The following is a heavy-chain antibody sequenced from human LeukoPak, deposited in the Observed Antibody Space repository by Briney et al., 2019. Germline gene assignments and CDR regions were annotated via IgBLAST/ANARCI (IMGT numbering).Heavy chain of an antibody. CDR3: AREDVCSSTSCYTDAFDI. V-gene: IGHV4-31*03. CDR1: GGSISSGGYY. Sequence: SETLSLTCTVSGGSISSGGYYWSWIRQHPGKGLEWIGYIYYSGSTYYNPSLKSRVTISVDTSKNQFSLKPSSVTAADTAVYYCAREDVCSSTSCYTDAFDIWGQGTMVTVSS. J-gene: IGHJ3*02. CDR2: IYYSGST. D-gene: IGHD2-2*02.